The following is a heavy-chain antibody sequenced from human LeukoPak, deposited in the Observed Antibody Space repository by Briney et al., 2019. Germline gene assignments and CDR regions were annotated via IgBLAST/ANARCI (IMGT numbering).Heavy chain of an antibody. CDR1: GFTFSSYW. V-gene: IGHV3-7*01. J-gene: IGHJ4*02. CDR3: ARDKGYNSAY. CDR2: IRMDGGEQ. Sequence: GGSLRLSCAASGFTFSSYWMTWVRQTPGKGLEWVANIRMDGGEQYYMDSVEGRFTISRDNAKNSLYLQMYSLRPEDTAAYYCARDKGYNSAYWGRGTLVTVSS. D-gene: IGHD5-24*01.